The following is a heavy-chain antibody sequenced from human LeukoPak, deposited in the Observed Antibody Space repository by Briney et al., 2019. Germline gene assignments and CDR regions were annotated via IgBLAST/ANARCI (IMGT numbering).Heavy chain of an antibody. J-gene: IGHJ5*02. V-gene: IGHV1-46*01. D-gene: IGHD2-15*01. Sequence: ASVKVSCKASGYTFISYYMHWVRQAPGQGLEWMGIINLRGGHTSYAQNFQGRVAMTGDTSTSTVYMELSSLRSEDTAVYYCARDLGLCSGGRCYSFDPWGQGTLVTVSS. CDR1: GYTFISYY. CDR3: ARDLGLCSGGRCYSFDP. CDR2: INLRGGHT.